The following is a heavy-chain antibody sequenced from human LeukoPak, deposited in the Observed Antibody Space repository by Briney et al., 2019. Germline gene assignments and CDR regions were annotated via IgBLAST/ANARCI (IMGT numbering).Heavy chain of an antibody. CDR2: IYPSGST. J-gene: IGHJ3*02. V-gene: IGHV4-61*02. Sequence: SETLSLTCTVSGGSISSGSYYWSWIRQPAGKGLEWIGRIYPSGSTNYKPSLKSRVTISVDTSKNQFSLKLSSVTAADTAVYYCASGITTTGAFDIWGQGTMVTVSS. CDR1: GGSISSGSYY. D-gene: IGHD3-10*01. CDR3: ASGITTTGAFDI.